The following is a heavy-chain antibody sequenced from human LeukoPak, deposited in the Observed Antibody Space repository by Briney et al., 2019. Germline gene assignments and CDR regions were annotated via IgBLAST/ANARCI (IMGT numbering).Heavy chain of an antibody. D-gene: IGHD1-26*01. CDR3: ARGGSYRDGWFDP. CDR1: GGSISSCY. V-gene: IGHV4-59*01. J-gene: IGHJ5*02. Sequence: SETLSPTCTVSGGSISSCYWSWIRQPPGKGLEWIGYIYYSGSTNYNPSLKSRVTISVDTSKNQFSLKLSSVTAADTAVYYCARGGSYRDGWFDPWGQGTLVTVSS. CDR2: IYYSGST.